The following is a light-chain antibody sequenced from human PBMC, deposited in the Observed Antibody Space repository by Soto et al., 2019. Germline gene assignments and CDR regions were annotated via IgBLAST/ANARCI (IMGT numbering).Light chain of an antibody. CDR3: QQYGDSPLT. Sequence: EIVLTQSPGTLSLSPGERATLSCRASQSVSSSYLAWYQQKPGQAPRLLIYDASSRATGIPDRFSGSGSGTDFTLTISRLEPEDFGVYYCQQYGDSPLTSGPGTKVDIK. J-gene: IGKJ3*01. CDR1: QSVSSSY. CDR2: DAS. V-gene: IGKV3-20*01.